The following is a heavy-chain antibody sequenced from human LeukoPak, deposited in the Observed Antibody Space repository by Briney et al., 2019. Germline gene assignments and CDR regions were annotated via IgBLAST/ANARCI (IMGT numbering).Heavy chain of an antibody. J-gene: IGHJ4*02. D-gene: IGHD2-15*01. CDR1: GYTFTSYY. CDR2: INPNSGGT. Sequence: ASVKVSCKASGYTFTSYYMHWVRQAPGQGLEWMGWINPNSGGTNYAQKFQGRVTMTRDTSISTAYMELSRLRSDDTAVYYCARDGDIVVVVAAGGYFDYWGQGTLVTVSS. CDR3: ARDGDIVVVVAAGGYFDY. V-gene: IGHV1-2*02.